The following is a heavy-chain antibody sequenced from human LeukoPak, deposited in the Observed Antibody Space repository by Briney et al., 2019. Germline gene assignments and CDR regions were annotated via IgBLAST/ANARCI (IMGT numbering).Heavy chain of an antibody. D-gene: IGHD4-17*01. J-gene: IGHJ6*02. CDR2: ISGNGGST. V-gene: IGHV3-23*01. CDR1: GFSFIHYA. Sequence: GGSLRLSCAASGFSFIHYAMHWVRQAPGKGLEWVSGISGNGGSTYFGESVKGRFTIARDNSKNTLYLQMNSLGAEDTAVFYCAKSSTVTLNYFGMDVWGQGTMVTVSS. CDR3: AKSSTVTLNYFGMDV.